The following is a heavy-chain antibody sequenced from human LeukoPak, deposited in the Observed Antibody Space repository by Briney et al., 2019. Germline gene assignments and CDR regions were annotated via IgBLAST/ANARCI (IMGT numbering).Heavy chain of an antibody. CDR1: GYTFTSYG. V-gene: IGHV1-18*01. D-gene: IGHD4-17*01. CDR3: ARGPTPIYGPPSLYYYYYMDV. Sequence: ASVKVSCKASGYTFTSYGISWVRQAPGQGLEWMGWISAYNGNTNYAQKLQGRVTMTTDTSTSTAYMELRSLRSDDTAVYYCARGPTPIYGPPSLYYYYYMDVWGKGTTVTVSS. J-gene: IGHJ6*03. CDR2: ISAYNGNT.